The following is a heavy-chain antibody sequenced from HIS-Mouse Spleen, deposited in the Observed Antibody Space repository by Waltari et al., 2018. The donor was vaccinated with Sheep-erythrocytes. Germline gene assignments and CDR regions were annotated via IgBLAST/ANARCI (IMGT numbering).Heavy chain of an antibody. CDR3: ARVSVAARFDY. V-gene: IGHV4-39*07. J-gene: IGHJ4*02. CDR2: IYYSGST. Sequence: QLQLQESGPGLVKPSDTLSLTCTVSGGSISSSSYYWGWIRHPPGKGLEWIGSIYYSGSTYYNPSLKSRVTISVDTSKNQFSLKLSSVTAADTAVYYCARVSVAARFDYWGQGTLVTVSS. D-gene: IGHD6-6*01. CDR1: GGSISSSSYY.